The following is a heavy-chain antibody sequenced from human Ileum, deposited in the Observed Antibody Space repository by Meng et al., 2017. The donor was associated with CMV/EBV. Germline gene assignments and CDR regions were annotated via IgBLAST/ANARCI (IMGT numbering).Heavy chain of an antibody. CDR1: GFTFSSYP. Sequence: QRVRAGEGLVKRGGSLRLSIAASGFTFSSYPMNWVHKAPGKGLECVSSITSNNNHIYYADSLKCRFTISRDNPKNSLYLQMNSLRAEDTAVYYCARDYSNGLDSWGQGTLVTVSS. J-gene: IGHJ4*02. CDR2: ITSNNNHI. D-gene: IGHD6-19*01. CDR3: ARDYSNGLDS. V-gene: IGHV3-21*01.